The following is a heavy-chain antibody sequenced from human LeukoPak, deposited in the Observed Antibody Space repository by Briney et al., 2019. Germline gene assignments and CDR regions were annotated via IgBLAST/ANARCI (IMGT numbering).Heavy chain of an antibody. CDR1: GYTLTELS. CDR2: FDPEDGET. V-gene: IGHV1-24*01. D-gene: IGHD3-10*01. Sequence: ASVKVSCKVSGYTLTELSMHWVRHAPGKGLEWIGGFDPEDGETIYARKFQGRVTMTEDTSTDTAYMELSSLRSEDTAVYYCATGSLWFGDGEVMDWGQGTLVTVSS. J-gene: IGHJ4*02. CDR3: ATGSLWFGDGEVMD.